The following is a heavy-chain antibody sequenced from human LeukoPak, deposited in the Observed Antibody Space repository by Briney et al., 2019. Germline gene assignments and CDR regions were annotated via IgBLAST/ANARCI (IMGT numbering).Heavy chain of an antibody. V-gene: IGHV4-59*11. CDR2: IYYSGST. J-gene: IGHJ5*02. Sequence: SETLSLTCTVSGGSISSHYWSWIRQPAGKGLEWIGCIYYSGSTNYNPSLKSRVTISVDTSNNQFSLKLSSVPAPDPPASYCPREVLPYNCFDPWGQGTLVTVSS. CDR3: PREVLPYNCFDP. CDR1: GGSISSHY.